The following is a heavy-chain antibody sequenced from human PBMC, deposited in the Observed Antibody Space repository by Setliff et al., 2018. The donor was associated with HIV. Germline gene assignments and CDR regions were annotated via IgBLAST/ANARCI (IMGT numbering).Heavy chain of an antibody. CDR2: ISYEGRNI. J-gene: IGHJ4*02. D-gene: IGHD2-2*01. CDR1: GFSFSANA. Sequence: PGGSLRLSCAASGFSFSANAMSWVRRAPGMGLEWVAVISYEGRNIYYADSVKGRFTISRDNSKNTLYLQMNSLRAEDTAVYYCAKASSRYGPFDYWGQGTLVTVSS. V-gene: IGHV3-30*18. CDR3: AKASSRYGPFDY.